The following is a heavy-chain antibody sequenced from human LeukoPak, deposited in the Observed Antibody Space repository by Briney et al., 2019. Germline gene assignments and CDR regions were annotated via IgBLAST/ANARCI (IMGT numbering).Heavy chain of an antibody. D-gene: IGHD6-19*01. CDR1: GGSISSYY. CDR3: ARQSSGWYDWFDP. Sequence: PPETLSLTCTVSGGSISSYYWSWIRQPPGKGLEWIGYIYYSGSTNYNPSLKSRVTISVDTSKNQFSLKLSSVTAADTAVYYCARQSSGWYDWFDPWGQGTLVTVSS. J-gene: IGHJ5*02. V-gene: IGHV4-59*01. CDR2: IYYSGST.